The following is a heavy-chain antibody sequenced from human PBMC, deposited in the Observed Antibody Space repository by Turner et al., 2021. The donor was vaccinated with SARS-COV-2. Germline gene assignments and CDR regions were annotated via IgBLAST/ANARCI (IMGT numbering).Heavy chain of an antibody. CDR1: GASISSSSYY. CDR2: VYYGGRT. Sequence: QLQLQESGPGLVKPSETLSLTCTVSGASISSSSYYWGWIRQPPGKGLEWIGTVYYGGRTYYHPSLKSRVTISVDTSKNQFSLKLSYVTAADTAVYYCARLPYYYDSSGPIDYWGQGTLVTVSS. V-gene: IGHV4-39*01. D-gene: IGHD3-22*01. CDR3: ARLPYYYDSSGPIDY. J-gene: IGHJ4*02.